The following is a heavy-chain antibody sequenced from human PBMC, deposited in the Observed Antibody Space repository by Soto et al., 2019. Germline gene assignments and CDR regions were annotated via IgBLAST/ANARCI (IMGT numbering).Heavy chain of an antibody. Sequence: SETLSLTCAVYGGSFSGYYWSWIRQPPGKGLEWIGEINHSGSTNYNPSLKGRVTISVDTSKNQFSLKLSSVTAADTAVYYCASSAYPINWFDPWGQGTLVTVSS. D-gene: IGHD2-2*02. CDR2: INHSGST. V-gene: IGHV4-34*01. CDR1: GGSFSGYY. CDR3: ASSAYPINWFDP. J-gene: IGHJ5*02.